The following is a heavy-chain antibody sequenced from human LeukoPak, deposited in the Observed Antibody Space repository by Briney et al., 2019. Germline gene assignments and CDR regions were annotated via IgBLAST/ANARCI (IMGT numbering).Heavy chain of an antibody. CDR2: INHSGST. Sequence: SETLSLTCAVYGGSLSGYYWSWIRQPPGKGLEWIGEINHSGSTNYNPSLKSRVTISVDTSKNQFSLRLSSVTAADTAVYYCARRTYYESSVDYWGQGILVTVSS. CDR1: GGSLSGYY. J-gene: IGHJ4*02. D-gene: IGHD3-22*01. CDR3: ARRTYYESSVDY. V-gene: IGHV4-34*01.